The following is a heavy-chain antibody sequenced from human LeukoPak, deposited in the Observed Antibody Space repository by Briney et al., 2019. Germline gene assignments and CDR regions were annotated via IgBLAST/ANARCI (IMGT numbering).Heavy chain of an antibody. Sequence: GGSLRLSCVASGFTFSSYWMHWVRQDPRKGLVWVSRISGDGRNINYADSVRGRFTISRDNAKNTLYLQMNTLRVEDTAAYYCTRDLMDYDVSTGLHHYYMDVWGQGTTVTVSS. J-gene: IGHJ6*02. CDR2: ISGDGRNI. CDR1: GFTFSSYW. D-gene: IGHD3-9*01. V-gene: IGHV3-74*01. CDR3: TRDLMDYDVSTGLHHYYMDV.